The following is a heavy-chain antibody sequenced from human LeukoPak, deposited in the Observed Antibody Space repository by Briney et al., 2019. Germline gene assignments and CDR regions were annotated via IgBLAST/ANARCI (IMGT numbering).Heavy chain of an antibody. V-gene: IGHV4-39*07. D-gene: IGHD2-15*01. CDR3: ARDQGNCSGGSCYPDWFDP. CDR1: GGSISSSSYY. CDR2: IYYSGST. Sequence: PSETLSLTCTVSGGSISSSSYYWGWIRQPPGKGLEWIGSIYYSGSTYYNPSLKSRVTISVDTSKNQFSLKLSSVTAADTAVYYCARDQGNCSGGSCYPDWFDPWGQGTLVTVSS. J-gene: IGHJ5*02.